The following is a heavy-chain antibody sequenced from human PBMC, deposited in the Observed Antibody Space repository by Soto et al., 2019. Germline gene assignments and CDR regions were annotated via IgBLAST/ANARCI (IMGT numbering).Heavy chain of an antibody. CDR2: ISSSSSYM. J-gene: IGHJ5*02. V-gene: IGHV3-21*01. D-gene: IGHD3-22*01. Sequence: EVQLVESGGGLVKPGGSLRLTCAASGFTFSSYNMNWVRQAPVKGLEWVSSISSSSSYMNYADSVKGRFTISRDNAKNALSLQMNSLRAEDTAVYYCARQLYDSSGYYPNWFDPWGQGTLVTVSS. CDR3: ARQLYDSSGYYPNWFDP. CDR1: GFTFSSYN.